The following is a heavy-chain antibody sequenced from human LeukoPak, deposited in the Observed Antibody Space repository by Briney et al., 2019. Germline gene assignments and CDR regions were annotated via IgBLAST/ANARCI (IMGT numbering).Heavy chain of an antibody. CDR2: IYTSGST. CDR1: GGSISTGTYY. J-gene: IGHJ6*03. D-gene: IGHD3-22*01. V-gene: IGHV4-61*02. Sequence: SETLSLTCTVSGGSISTGTYYWSWVRQPAGKGLEWIGRIYTSGSTNYNPYLKSRVTISVDTSKNQFSLKMSSVTAADTAVYYCARDYYDTSGFLDYSYYMDVWGKGTTVTISS. CDR3: ARDYYDTSGFLDYSYYMDV.